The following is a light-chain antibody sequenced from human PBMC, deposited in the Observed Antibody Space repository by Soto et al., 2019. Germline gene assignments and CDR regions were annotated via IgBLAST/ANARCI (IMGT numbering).Light chain of an antibody. Sequence: EIMLTQSPPTLSVSPGARATRSCRASQSISSRLAWYQQKPGQAPRLLIYGASTRATGTPARFSGSGSGTEFTLTISSLQSEDFAVYYCQQYKSWPPITFGQGTRLEIK. CDR1: QSISSR. CDR3: QQYKSWPPIT. J-gene: IGKJ5*01. V-gene: IGKV3-15*01. CDR2: GAS.